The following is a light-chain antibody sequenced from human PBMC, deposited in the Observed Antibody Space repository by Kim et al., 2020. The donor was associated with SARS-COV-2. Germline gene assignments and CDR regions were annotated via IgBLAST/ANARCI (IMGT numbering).Light chain of an antibody. Sequence: GDRVTITCRASQSISIWLAWYQQKPGKAPNLLIYDAYNLESGVPSRFSGSGSGTEFTLTISSLQPDDFATYYCQEYKSNSWTFGQGTKVDIK. J-gene: IGKJ1*01. V-gene: IGKV1-5*01. CDR1: QSISIW. CDR3: QEYKSNSWT. CDR2: DAY.